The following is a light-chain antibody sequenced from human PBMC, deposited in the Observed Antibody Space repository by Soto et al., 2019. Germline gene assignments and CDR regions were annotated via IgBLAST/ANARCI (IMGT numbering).Light chain of an antibody. V-gene: IGKV3-20*01. CDR3: QQYGSSPWT. J-gene: IGKJ1*01. Sequence: EVVLTQSPATLSLSPGERATLSCRASQSVSSTYLAWYQQQPGQAHRLLMSGTSSRATGIPDRFSGSGSGTDLTLTINRLEPEDFAMYFCQQYGSSPWTFGQGTKVDIK. CDR1: QSVSSTY. CDR2: GTS.